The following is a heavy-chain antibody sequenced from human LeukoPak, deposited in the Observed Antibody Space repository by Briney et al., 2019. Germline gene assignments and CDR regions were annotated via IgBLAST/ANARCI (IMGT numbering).Heavy chain of an antibody. J-gene: IGHJ5*02. CDR2: ISGSGGST. CDR3: ARDSYQDYYGRFDP. D-gene: IGHD3-10*01. CDR1: GFTFTNYA. Sequence: GGSLRLSCAASGFTFTNYAMNWVRQAPGKGLEWVSGISGSGGSTYYADSVKGRFTISRDNSKNTLYLQMNGLTAEDTAMYYCARDSYQDYYGRFDPWGQGTLVIVSS. V-gene: IGHV3-23*01.